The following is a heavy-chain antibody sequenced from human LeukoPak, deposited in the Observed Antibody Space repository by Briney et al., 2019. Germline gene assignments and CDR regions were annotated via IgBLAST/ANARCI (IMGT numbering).Heavy chain of an antibody. CDR3: ARTKRSGSYFDNFDY. CDR2: IDWDDDK. V-gene: IGHV2-70*11. J-gene: IGHJ4*02. CDR1: GFSLSTSGMC. D-gene: IGHD1-26*01. Sequence: SGPALVKPTQTLTLTCTFSGFSLSTSGMCVSWIRQPPGKALEWLACIDWDDDKYYSTSLKTRLTISKDTSKNQVVLTMTNMDPVDTATYYCARTKRSGSYFDNFDYWGQGTLVTVSS.